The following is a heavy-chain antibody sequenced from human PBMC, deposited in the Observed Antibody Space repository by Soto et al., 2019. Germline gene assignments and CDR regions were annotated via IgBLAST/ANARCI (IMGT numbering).Heavy chain of an antibody. CDR3: ARARHTSLTGDYYGMDA. CDR2: IYTSGST. D-gene: IGHD1-20*01. V-gene: IGHV4-4*07. Sequence: PSETLSLTCTVSGGSISSYYWSWIRQPAGKGLEWIGRIYTSGSTNYNPSLKSRVTMSVDTSKNQFSLKLSSVTAADTAVYYCARARHTSLTGDYYGMDAWGQGTTVTVSS. J-gene: IGHJ6*02. CDR1: GGSISSYY.